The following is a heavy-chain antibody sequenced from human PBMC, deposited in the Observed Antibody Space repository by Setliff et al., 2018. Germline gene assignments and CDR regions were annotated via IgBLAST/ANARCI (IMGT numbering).Heavy chain of an antibody. CDR2: VNVDGSTT. Sequence: GGSLRLSCAASGFTLSNFYMHWVRQAPGRGLVWVSHVNVDGSTTTNADAVKGRFTISRDNAKNSLFLQMDNLRAEDTAQYFCARDSSHFIRVLDSWGQGTLVTVSS. CDR1: GFTLSNFY. D-gene: IGHD2-21*01. CDR3: ARDSSHFIRVLDS. J-gene: IGHJ1*01. V-gene: IGHV3-74*01.